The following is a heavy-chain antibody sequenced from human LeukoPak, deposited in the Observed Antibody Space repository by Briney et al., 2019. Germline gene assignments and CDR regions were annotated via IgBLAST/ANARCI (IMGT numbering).Heavy chain of an antibody. V-gene: IGHV4-59*11. CDR3: ARGVAVSGTHYYYYYGMDV. Sequence: PSETLSLTCTVSGGSISSHYWSWIRQPPGKGLEWIGYIYYSGSTTNYDPSLKSRVTISVDTSRNQFSLQLSSVTAADTAVYYCARGVAVSGTHYYYYYGMDVWGQGTTVTVSS. D-gene: IGHD6-19*01. CDR1: GGSISSHY. J-gene: IGHJ6*02. CDR2: IYYSGSTT.